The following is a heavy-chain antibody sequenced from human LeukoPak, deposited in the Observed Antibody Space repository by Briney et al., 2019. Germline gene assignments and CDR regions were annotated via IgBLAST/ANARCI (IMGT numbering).Heavy chain of an antibody. Sequence: AAAKVSCKASGGTVSSYAINWVRQAPGQGLEWRGCISAYNGNTNYAPELQGRVTIPTDTSTSTAYMELRSLKSDATAVYYCAGAYYYDSSGYYGDDAFDISGQGTMVTVSS. CDR2: ISAYNGNT. CDR1: GGTVSSYA. V-gene: IGHV1-18*01. CDR3: AGAYYYDSSGYYGDDAFDI. D-gene: IGHD3-22*01. J-gene: IGHJ3*02.